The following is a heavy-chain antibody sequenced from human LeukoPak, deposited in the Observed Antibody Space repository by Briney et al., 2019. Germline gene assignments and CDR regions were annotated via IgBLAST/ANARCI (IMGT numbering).Heavy chain of an antibody. Sequence: TGGSLRLSCAASGFTFSSYGMHWVRQAPGKGLEWVAVIWYDGSNKYYADSVKGRFTISRDNSKNTLYLQMNSLRAEDTAVYYCATGRGHDSSPIDYWGQGTLVTVSS. CDR2: IWYDGSNK. J-gene: IGHJ4*02. CDR3: ATGRGHDSSPIDY. CDR1: GFTFSSYG. V-gene: IGHV3-33*01. D-gene: IGHD3-22*01.